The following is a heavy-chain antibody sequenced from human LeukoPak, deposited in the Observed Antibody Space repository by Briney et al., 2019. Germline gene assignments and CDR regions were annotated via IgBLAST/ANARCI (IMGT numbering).Heavy chain of an antibody. J-gene: IGHJ4*02. V-gene: IGHV1-2*04. CDR1: GYTFTGYY. CDR2: INPNSGGT. CDR3: ARGGSGSSFDY. D-gene: IGHD3-10*01. Sequence: ASVTVSFKASGYTFTGYYMHWVRQAPGQGGEWMGWINPNSGGTNYAQKFQGWVTMTRDTSISTAYMELSRLRSDDTAVYYCARGGSGSSFDYWGQGTLVTVSS.